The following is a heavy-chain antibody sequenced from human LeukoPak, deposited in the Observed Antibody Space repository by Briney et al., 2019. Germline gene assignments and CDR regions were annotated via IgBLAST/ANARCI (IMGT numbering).Heavy chain of an antibody. D-gene: IGHD6-19*01. Sequence: TGGSLRLSCSASGFTFSSYAMHWVRQAPGKGLEYVSAISSNGGSTYYADSVKGRFTTSRDNSKNTLYLQMSSLRAEDTAVYYCVIKTTKAIAVADYYFDYWGQGTLVTVSS. CDR1: GFTFSSYA. V-gene: IGHV3-64D*09. CDR3: VIKTTKAIAVADYYFDY. J-gene: IGHJ4*02. CDR2: ISSNGGST.